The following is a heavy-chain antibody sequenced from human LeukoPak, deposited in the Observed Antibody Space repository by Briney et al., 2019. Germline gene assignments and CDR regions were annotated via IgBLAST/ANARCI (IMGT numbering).Heavy chain of an antibody. V-gene: IGHV3-23*01. Sequence: GGSLRLSCAASGFTFSSYVMSWVRQAPGKGLEWVSSISGSGDNTYYADSVKDRFSISRDNSKTTVSLQMNSLRAEDTAVYYCAEGRGTAVTSAANYWGQGTLVTVSS. CDR1: GFTFSSYV. D-gene: IGHD4-17*01. J-gene: IGHJ4*02. CDR2: ISGSGDNT. CDR3: AEGRGTAVTSAANY.